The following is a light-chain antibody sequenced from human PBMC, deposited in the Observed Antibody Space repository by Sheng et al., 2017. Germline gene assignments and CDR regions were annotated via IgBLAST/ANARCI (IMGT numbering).Light chain of an antibody. CDR2: GAS. J-gene: IGKJ3*01. CDR1: QSVSSSY. V-gene: IGKV3-20*01. Sequence: EIVLTQSPGTLSLSPGERATLSCRASQSVSSSYLAWYQQKPGQAPRLLIYGASSRATGIPDRFSGSGSGTDFTLTISRLEPEDFAVYYCQQYNLWPFTFGPGDQSGN. CDR3: QQYNLWPFT.